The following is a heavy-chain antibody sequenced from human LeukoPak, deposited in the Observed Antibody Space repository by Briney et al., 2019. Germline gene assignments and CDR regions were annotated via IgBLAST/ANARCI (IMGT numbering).Heavy chain of an antibody. Sequence: SETLSLTCSVSGGSIGSYHWSWIRQPPGKGLEWIGYIHYTWNTKYNSSLKSRVTISLDKSNNQFSLRLSSVTAADTAVYYCARVASKGGMDVWGQGTTVTVSS. V-gene: IGHV4-59*01. J-gene: IGHJ6*02. CDR2: IHYTWNT. CDR1: GGSIGSYH. D-gene: IGHD5/OR15-5a*01. CDR3: ARVASKGGMDV.